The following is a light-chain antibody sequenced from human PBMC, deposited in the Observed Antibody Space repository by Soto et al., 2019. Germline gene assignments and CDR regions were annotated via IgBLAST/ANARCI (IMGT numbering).Light chain of an antibody. V-gene: IGLV2-23*01. Sequence: QSALTQPASVSGSPGQSITISCTGTNSDVGTHNLVSWYQQHPGKAPKLIIYEGTKRPSGVPNRFSGSKSGNTASLTISGLQAEDEADYYCCSYAGSYNYVFGTGTKVTVL. CDR2: EGT. CDR3: CSYAGSYNYV. J-gene: IGLJ1*01. CDR1: NSDVGTHNL.